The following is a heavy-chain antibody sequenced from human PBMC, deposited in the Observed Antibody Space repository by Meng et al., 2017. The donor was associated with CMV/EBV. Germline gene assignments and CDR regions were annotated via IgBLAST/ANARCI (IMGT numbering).Heavy chain of an antibody. V-gene: IGHV1-2*02. J-gene: IGHJ5*02. D-gene: IGHD4-17*01. CDR1: GDNFTDYY. CDR3: TRDAHLTTVTPNWFDP. Sequence: QVQMVESGAELRNPGASLNVSCKASGDNFTDYYMHWVRQAPGQWLEWMGCINPNSGDTNYAQKFQGRVTMTRDTSISTAYMELSRLRSDDTAVYYCTRDAHLTTVTPNWFDPWGQGTLVTVSS. CDR2: INPNSGDT.